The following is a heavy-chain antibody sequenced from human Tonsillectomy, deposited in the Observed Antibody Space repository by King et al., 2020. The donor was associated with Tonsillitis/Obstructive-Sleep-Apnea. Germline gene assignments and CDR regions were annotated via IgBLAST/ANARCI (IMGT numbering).Heavy chain of an antibody. CDR1: GFTFGDYA. D-gene: IGHD4-23*01. J-gene: IGHJ3*02. CDR2: IRSKAYGGTT. Sequence: QLVQSGGGLVQPGRSLRLSCTASGFTFGDYAMTWVRQAPGKGLEWVGFIRSKAYGGTTEYAASVKGRFTISRDDSKSIAYLQMNSLKTEDTAVYYCTREQSGGCQIWGQGTIVTVSS. CDR3: TREQSGGCQI. V-gene: IGHV3-49*04.